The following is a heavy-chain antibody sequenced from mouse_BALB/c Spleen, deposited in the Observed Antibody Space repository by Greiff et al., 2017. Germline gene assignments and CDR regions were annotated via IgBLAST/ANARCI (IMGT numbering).Heavy chain of an antibody. Sequence: QVQLQQSGAELMKPGASVKISCKATGYTFSSYWIEWVKQRPGHGLEWIGEILPGSGSTNYNEKFKGKATFTADTSSNTAYMQLSSLTSEDSAVYYCARSRDDYYGSSYWGQGTLVTVSA. D-gene: IGHD1-1*01. J-gene: IGHJ3*01. V-gene: IGHV1-9*01. CDR1: GYTFSSYW. CDR3: ARSRDDYYGSSY. CDR2: ILPGSGST.